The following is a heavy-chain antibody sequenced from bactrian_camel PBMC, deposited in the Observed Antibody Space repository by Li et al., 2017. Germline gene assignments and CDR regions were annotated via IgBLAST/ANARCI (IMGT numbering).Heavy chain of an antibody. D-gene: IGHD3*01. Sequence: DVQLVESGGGLVQPGGSLRLSCAASGFRFNTYDMIWVRQAPGKGLEWVSGIYSGGTSTYYLDSVKGRFTISRDSAKNTLTLQMNSLETEDTAVYYCARSQGATIASIYQNYYYGMDYWGKGTQVTVS. J-gene: IGHJ7*01. CDR1: GFRFNTYD. CDR2: IYSGGTST. V-gene: IGHV3S40*01.